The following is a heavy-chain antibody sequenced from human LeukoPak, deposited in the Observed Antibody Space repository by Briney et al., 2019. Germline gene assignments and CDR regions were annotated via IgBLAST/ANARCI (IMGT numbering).Heavy chain of an antibody. CDR3: ARDSDCSSTSCSPSGLDY. D-gene: IGHD2-2*01. Sequence: GRSLRLSCAASGFTFSSYGMHWVRQAPGKGLEWVAVIWYDGSNKYYADSVKGRFTISRDNSKNTLYLQMNSLRAEDTAVYYCARDSDCSSTSCSPSGLDYWGQGTLVTVSS. J-gene: IGHJ4*02. V-gene: IGHV3-33*01. CDR1: GFTFSSYG. CDR2: IWYDGSNK.